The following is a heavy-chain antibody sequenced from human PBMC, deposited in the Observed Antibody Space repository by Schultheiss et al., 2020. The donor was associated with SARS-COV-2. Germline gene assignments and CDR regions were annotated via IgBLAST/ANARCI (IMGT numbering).Heavy chain of an antibody. CDR2: IDEDGRIT. CDR1: GFTFSRYW. J-gene: IGHJ4*02. V-gene: IGHV3-74*01. Sequence: GGSLRLSCAASGFTFSRYWMHWVRQVPGKGLVWVSRIDEDGRITNYADSVKGRFTISRDNAKSTLYLQMNSLRAEDTALYYCARGREYSYGSTFDYWGQGTLVTVSS. CDR3: ARGREYSYGSTFDY. D-gene: IGHD5-18*01.